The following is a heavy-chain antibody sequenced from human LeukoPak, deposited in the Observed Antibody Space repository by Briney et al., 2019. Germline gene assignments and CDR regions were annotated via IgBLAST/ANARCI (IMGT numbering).Heavy chain of an antibody. D-gene: IGHD3-10*01. V-gene: IGHV1-18*01. CDR3: ARDLHDTYYYGSGSYSYYFDY. Sequence: ASVKVSCKASGYTFTSYGISWVRQARAQGLEWMGWMSAYNGNTKYAQKLQGRVTMTTDTSTSTAYMELRSLRSDDTAVYYCARDLHDTYYYGSGSYSYYFDYWGQGTLVTVSS. CDR2: MSAYNGNT. CDR1: GYTFTSYG. J-gene: IGHJ4*02.